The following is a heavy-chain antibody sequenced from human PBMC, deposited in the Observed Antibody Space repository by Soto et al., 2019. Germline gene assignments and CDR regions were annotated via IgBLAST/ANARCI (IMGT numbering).Heavy chain of an antibody. CDR1: GYTFTSYG. V-gene: IGHV1-18*01. D-gene: IGHD5-12*01. CDR3: AREGIVATPLELYYYGMDV. Sequence: QVQLVQSGAEVKKPGASVKVSCKASGYTFTSYGISWVRQAPGQGLEWMGWISAYNGNTNYAQKLQGRVTMTTDTSKSTAYMELRSLMADDTAVYYCAREGIVATPLELYYYGMDVWGQGTTVTVSS. J-gene: IGHJ6*02. CDR2: ISAYNGNT.